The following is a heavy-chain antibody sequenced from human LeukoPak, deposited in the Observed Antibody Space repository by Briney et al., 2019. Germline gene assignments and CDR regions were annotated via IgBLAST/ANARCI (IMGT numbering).Heavy chain of an antibody. J-gene: IGHJ2*01. CDR1: GFTFSNAW. D-gene: IGHD4-17*01. Sequence: PGGSLRLSCAASGFTFSNAWMSWVRQAPGKGLEWVGRIKSKTDGGTTDYAAPVKGRFTISRDDSKNTLYLQMNSLKTEDTAVYYCTTESDRGDYPLGLWGRGTLVTVSS. CDR3: TTESDRGDYPLGL. V-gene: IGHV3-15*01. CDR2: IKSKTDGGTT.